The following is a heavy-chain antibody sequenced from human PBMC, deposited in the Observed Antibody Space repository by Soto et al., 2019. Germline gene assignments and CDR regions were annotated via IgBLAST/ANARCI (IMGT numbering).Heavy chain of an antibody. CDR1: GYSFTSYW. CDR2: IDPSDSYT. J-gene: IGHJ6*02. D-gene: IGHD2-8*01. CDR3: ARDGRYCTNGVCYTHYYYGMDV. V-gene: IGHV5-10-1*01. Sequence: GESLKISCKGSGYSFTSYWISWVRQMPGKGLEWMGRIDPSDSYTNYSPSFQGHVTISADKSISTAYLQWSSLKASDTAMYYCARDGRYCTNGVCYTHYYYGMDVWSQGTTVTVSS.